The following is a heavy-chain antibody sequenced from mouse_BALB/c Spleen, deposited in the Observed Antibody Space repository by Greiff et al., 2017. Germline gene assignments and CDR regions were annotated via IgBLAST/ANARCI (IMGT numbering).Heavy chain of an antibody. CDR3: ARVYGNAWFAY. J-gene: IGHJ3*01. D-gene: IGHD2-10*02. V-gene: IGHV5-6-5*01. Sequence: EVMLVESGGGLVKPGGSLKLSCAASGFTFSSYAMSWVRQTPEKRLEWVASISSGGSTYYPDSVKGRFTISRDNARNILYLQMSSLRSEDTAMYYCARVYGNAWFAYWGQGTLVTVSA. CDR2: ISSGGST. CDR1: GFTFSSYA.